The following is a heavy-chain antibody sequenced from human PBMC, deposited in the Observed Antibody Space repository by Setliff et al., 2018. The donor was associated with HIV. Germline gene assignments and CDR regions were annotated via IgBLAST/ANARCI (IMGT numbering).Heavy chain of an antibody. CDR3: ARLCSNGVCRPVGDHVFDV. V-gene: IGHV4-4*08. CDR2: MDSTGRP. Sequence: SETLSLTCIVSGAGISGYSWSWIRQTQGKGLEWIGEMDSTGRPNYNTSLNIRLSVSADPSKNQISMKLSSVTAADTAIYYCARLCSNGVCRPVGDHVFDVWGQGTMVTVSS. D-gene: IGHD2-8*01. J-gene: IGHJ3*01. CDR1: GAGISGYS.